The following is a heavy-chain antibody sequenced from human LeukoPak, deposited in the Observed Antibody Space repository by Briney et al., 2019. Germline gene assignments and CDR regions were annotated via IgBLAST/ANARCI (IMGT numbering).Heavy chain of an antibody. J-gene: IGHJ6*02. D-gene: IGHD3-9*01. CDR2: IGDNSSYY. CDR1: GFGSSTYT. V-gene: IGHV3-21*01. CDR3: ARAYYDSLTGFYLDGMDV. Sequence: PGGSLRLSCAASGFGSSTYTMSWVRHAPGEGLEWVSHIGDNSSYYQYGDSVKGRCTISRDNANKVVYLQMISLRGEDTAVYYCARAYYDSLTGFYLDGMDVWGQGTTVIVSS.